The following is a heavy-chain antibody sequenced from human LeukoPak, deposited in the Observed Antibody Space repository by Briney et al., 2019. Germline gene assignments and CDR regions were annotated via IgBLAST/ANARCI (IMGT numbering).Heavy chain of an antibody. CDR3: ARDYRATAAEDWFDP. V-gene: IGHV1-18*01. J-gene: IGHJ5*02. CDR2: ISAYNGNT. D-gene: IGHD5-24*01. CDR1: GYTFTSYG. Sequence: ASVKVSCKASGYTFTSYGISWVRQAPGQGLEWMGWISAYNGNTNYAQKLQGRVTMTTDTSTSTAYMELRSLRSDDTAVYYCARDYRATAAEDWFDPWGQGTLVTVSS.